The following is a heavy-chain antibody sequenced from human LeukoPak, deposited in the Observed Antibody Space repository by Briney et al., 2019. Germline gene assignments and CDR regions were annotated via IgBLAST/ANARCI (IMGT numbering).Heavy chain of an antibody. CDR3: AKDGRFGSSGCYYFDY. V-gene: IGHV3-23*01. CDR2: ISGSGGST. D-gene: IGHD3-22*01. J-gene: IGHJ4*02. CDR1: RFTFKNYA. Sequence: GGSLRLSCAASRFTFKNYAMNWVRQAPGKGLEWVSAISGSGGSTYYADYVKGRFNISRDNSKNTLYLQMNSLRAEDTAVYYCAKDGRFGSSGCYYFDYWGQGTLVTVSS.